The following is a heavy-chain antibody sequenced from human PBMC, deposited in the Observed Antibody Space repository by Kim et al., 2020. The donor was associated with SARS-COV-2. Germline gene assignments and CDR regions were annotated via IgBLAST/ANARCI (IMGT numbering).Heavy chain of an antibody. CDR2: ISYDGSNK. J-gene: IGHJ3*02. Sequence: GGSLRLSCAASGFTFSSYGMHWVRQAPGKGLEWVAVISYDGSNKYYADPVKGRFTISRDNSKNTLYLQMNSLRAEDTAVYYCAREGEVSDAFDIWGQGTMVTVSS. V-gene: IGHV3-33*05. CDR3: AREGEVSDAFDI. CDR1: GFTFSSYG.